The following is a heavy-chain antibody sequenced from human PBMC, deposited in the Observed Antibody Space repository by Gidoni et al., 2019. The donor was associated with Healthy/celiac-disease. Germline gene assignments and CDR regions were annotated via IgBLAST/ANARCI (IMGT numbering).Heavy chain of an antibody. CDR2: IFSNDEK. V-gene: IGHV2-26*01. CDR1: GFALSNARMG. D-gene: IGHD3-3*01. J-gene: IGHJ6*02. Sequence: QVTLKESGPVLVKPTETLTLTFPVSGFALSNARMGVSWIRQPPGKALEWLAHIFSNDEKSYSTSLKSRLTISKDTSKSQVVLTMTNMDPVDTATYYCARIRYDCGSGPSGYYGMDVWGQGTTVTVSS. CDR3: ARIRYDCGSGPSGYYGMDV.